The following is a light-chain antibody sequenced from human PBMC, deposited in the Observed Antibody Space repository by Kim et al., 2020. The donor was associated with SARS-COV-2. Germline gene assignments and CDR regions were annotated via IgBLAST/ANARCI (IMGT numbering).Light chain of an antibody. V-gene: IGKV1-6*01. Sequence: AIQMTQSPSSLSASVGDRVTITCRASQGIGNDLGWYQHKPGKAPKLLIYAASSLQSGVPSRFSGSGSGTDFTLTISSLQPEDFATYYCLQDYTYPHTFGQGTKLEI. CDR1: QGIGND. CDR3: LQDYTYPHT. J-gene: IGKJ2*01. CDR2: AAS.